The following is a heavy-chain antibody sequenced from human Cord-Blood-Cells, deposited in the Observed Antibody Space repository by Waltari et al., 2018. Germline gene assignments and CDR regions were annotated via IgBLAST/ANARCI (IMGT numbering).Heavy chain of an antibody. D-gene: IGHD3-3*01. CDR2: INPNRGVT. J-gene: IGHJ4*02. Sequence: QVQLVQSGAEVKKPGASVKVSCKASGYTFTGYYMHWVRQAPGQGLEWMGWINPNRGVTNYAQKFQGWGTMTRDTSISTAYMELSRLRSDDTAVYYCARAPRSSRFWLGYWGQGTLVTVSS. CDR3: ARAPRSSRFWLGY. CDR1: GYTFTGYY. V-gene: IGHV1-2*04.